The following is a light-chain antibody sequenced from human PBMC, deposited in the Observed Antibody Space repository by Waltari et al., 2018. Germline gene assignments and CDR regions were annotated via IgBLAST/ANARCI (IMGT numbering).Light chain of an antibody. J-gene: IGKJ4*01. CDR3: QQYNKWPPT. CDR1: ESVNSD. V-gene: IGKV3-15*01. CDR2: ASS. Sequence: EVLLTQSPVTLSVSPGEPATLSCRASESVNSDLAWYYQQPGQAPRLLMYASSASATGVPVRFTGSGFDTDFTLTISSLQSEDLGIYHCQQYNKWPPTFGGGTKVEIK.